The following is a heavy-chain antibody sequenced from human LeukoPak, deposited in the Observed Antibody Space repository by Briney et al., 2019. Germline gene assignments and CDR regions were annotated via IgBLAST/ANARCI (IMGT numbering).Heavy chain of an antibody. D-gene: IGHD6-19*01. CDR1: GGSISSYY. Sequence: SETLSLTCTVSGGSISSYYWSWIRRPPGKGLEWIGYMYYSGSTNYNPSLKSRLTISVDTSKNQFSLKLSSVTAADTAVYYCARDRPLLSAWSWFDPWGQGTLVTVSS. CDR3: ARDRPLLSAWSWFDP. CDR2: MYYSGST. V-gene: IGHV4-59*01. J-gene: IGHJ5*02.